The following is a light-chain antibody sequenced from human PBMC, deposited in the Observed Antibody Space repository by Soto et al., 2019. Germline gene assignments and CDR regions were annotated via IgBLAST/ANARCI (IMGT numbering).Light chain of an antibody. Sequence: DVRMTHSPSSLSASVGDTITITCRASRTINTYLNWFQQKPGEPPRLLIYGASTLHDGVPSRFSGSGSGADFTLTISGLQPEDFASYHCQQTYSDISFGGGTKVDI. V-gene: IGKV1-39*01. CDR3: QQTYSDIS. CDR1: RTINTY. J-gene: IGKJ4*01. CDR2: GAS.